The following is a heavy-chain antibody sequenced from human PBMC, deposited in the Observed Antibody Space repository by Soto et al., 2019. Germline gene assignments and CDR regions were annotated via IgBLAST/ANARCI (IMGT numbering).Heavy chain of an antibody. J-gene: IGHJ4*02. CDR2: IYSGGYT. D-gene: IGHD3-10*01. CDR3: ATHPGGGGY. V-gene: IGHV3-53*01. CDR1: GFTVSNNY. Sequence: EVQLVESGGGLIQPGGSLRLSCAVSGFTVSNNYMSWVRQAPGKGLEGVSVIYSGGYTAYGDSVKGRFTISRDNSKNTPFPKINTLGAPAPAVFFCATHPGGGGYWGQGTLVTVSS.